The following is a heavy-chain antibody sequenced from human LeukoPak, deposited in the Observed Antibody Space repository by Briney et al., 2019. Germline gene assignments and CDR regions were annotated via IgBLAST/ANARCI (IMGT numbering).Heavy chain of an antibody. V-gene: IGHV4-30-4*08. CDR1: GGSISSGDYY. CDR2: IYYSGST. Sequence: SETLSLTCTVSGGSISSGDYYWSWIRQPPGKGLEWIGYIYYSGSTYYNPSLKSRVTISVDTSKNQFSLKLSSVTAADTAVYYCARRDMVDFWSGPPYWGQGTLVTVSS. CDR3: ARRDMVDFWSGPPY. D-gene: IGHD3-3*01. J-gene: IGHJ4*02.